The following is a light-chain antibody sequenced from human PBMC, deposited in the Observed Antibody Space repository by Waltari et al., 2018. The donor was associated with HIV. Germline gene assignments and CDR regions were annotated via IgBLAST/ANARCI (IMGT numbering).Light chain of an antibody. CDR1: QSVTNNY. V-gene: IGKV3-20*01. J-gene: IGKJ4*01. CDR2: DGS. CDR3: QQFSDSPLT. Sequence: IVLMQSPGTLSLSPAERATLAWRASQSVTNNYLAWYQQKPGQAPRLLIYDGSNRATGIPDRFSGGGSGTDFSLTISRLEPEDFAVYYCQQFSDSPLTFGGGTKVEIK.